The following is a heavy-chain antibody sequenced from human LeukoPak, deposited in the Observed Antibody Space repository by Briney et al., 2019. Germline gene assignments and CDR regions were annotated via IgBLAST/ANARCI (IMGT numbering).Heavy chain of an antibody. CDR3: ARDSNSLGLFDY. V-gene: IGHV3-33*01. CDR1: GFTFSSYG. J-gene: IGHJ4*02. Sequence: PGRSLRLSCAASGFTFSSYGMHWVRQAPGKGLEWVAVIWYDGSNKYYADSVKGRFTISRDNSKNTLYLKMNSLRAEDTAVYYCARDSNSLGLFDYWGQGTLVTVSS. D-gene: IGHD3-16*01. CDR2: IWYDGSNK.